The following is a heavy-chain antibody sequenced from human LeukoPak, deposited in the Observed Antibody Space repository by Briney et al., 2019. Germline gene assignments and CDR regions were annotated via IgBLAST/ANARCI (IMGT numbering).Heavy chain of an antibody. J-gene: IGHJ6*02. CDR1: GGTFSSYA. CDR3: ARFGELLGGSVVSYYGTDV. CDR2: IIPIFGTA. D-gene: IGHD3-10*01. V-gene: IGHV1-69*13. Sequence: ASVKVSCKASGGTFSSYAISWVRQAPGQGLEWMGGIIPIFGTANYAQKFQGRVTITADESTSTAYMELSSLRSEDTAVYYCARFGELLGGSVVSYYGTDVWGQGTTVTVSS.